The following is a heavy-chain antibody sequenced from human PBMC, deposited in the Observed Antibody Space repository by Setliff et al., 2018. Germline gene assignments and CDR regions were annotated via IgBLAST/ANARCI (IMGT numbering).Heavy chain of an antibody. CDR1: GGSISSGSYY. Sequence: SETLSLTCTVSGGSISSGSYYWSWIRQPAEKGLEWIGHIYTSGSTNYNPSLKSRVTISVDTSKNQFSLKLSSVTAADTAVYYCARDPLTTTVRHAFDIWVQGTMVTVSS. D-gene: IGHD4-4*01. J-gene: IGHJ3*02. CDR2: IYTSGST. CDR3: ARDPLTTTVRHAFDI. V-gene: IGHV4-61*09.